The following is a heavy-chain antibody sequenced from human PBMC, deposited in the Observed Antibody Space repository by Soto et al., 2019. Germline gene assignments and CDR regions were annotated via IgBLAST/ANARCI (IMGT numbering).Heavy chain of an antibody. Sequence: EVQLVESGGGLVQPGGSLKLSCAASGFTFSGSAMHWVRQASGKGLEWVGRIRSKANSYATAYAASVKGRFTISRDDSKNTAYLQMNSLKTEDTAVYYCTTIWFGVDYWGQGTLVTVSS. CDR3: TTIWFGVDY. V-gene: IGHV3-73*02. J-gene: IGHJ4*02. CDR1: GFTFSGSA. D-gene: IGHD3-10*01. CDR2: IRSKANSYAT.